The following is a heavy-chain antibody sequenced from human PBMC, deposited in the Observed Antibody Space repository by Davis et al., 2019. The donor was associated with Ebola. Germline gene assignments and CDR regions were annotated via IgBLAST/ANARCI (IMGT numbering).Heavy chain of an antibody. V-gene: IGHV3-48*04. D-gene: IGHD6-13*01. Sequence: GESLKISCRASGFTFSTYALSWVRQAPGKGLEWVSYISSSGSTIYYADSVKGRFTISRDNAKNSLYLQMNSLRAEDTAVYYCARERAAAYFDYWGQGTLVTVSS. CDR3: ARERAAAYFDY. CDR2: ISSSGSTI. CDR1: GFTFSTYA. J-gene: IGHJ4*02.